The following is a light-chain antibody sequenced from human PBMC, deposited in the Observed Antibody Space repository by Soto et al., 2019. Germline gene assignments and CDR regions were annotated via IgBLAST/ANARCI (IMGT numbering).Light chain of an antibody. J-gene: IGKJ2*01. CDR2: GAS. Sequence: EIVMTQSPATLSVSPGERATLSCRASQSVSSNLAWYQQKPGQAPRLLIYGASTRATGIPARFSGSVSGTEFTLTISSLQSEDFAVYYGQQYHNWYNFGQGTKLEIK. CDR3: QQYHNWYN. V-gene: IGKV3-15*01. CDR1: QSVSSN.